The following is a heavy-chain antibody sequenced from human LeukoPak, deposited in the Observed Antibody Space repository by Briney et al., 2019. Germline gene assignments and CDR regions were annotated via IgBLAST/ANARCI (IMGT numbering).Heavy chain of an antibody. CDR3: VRSGSYFSR. D-gene: IGHD1-26*01. Sequence: PGGSLRLSCAASGFIFSSHWMSWVRQAPGKGPEWVANINLDGNDKNYVDSVKGRFTISRDNAKNSLYLQMNSLRAEDTAMYYCVRSGSYFSRWGQGTLVTVSS. V-gene: IGHV3-7*01. J-gene: IGHJ4*02. CDR2: INLDGNDK. CDR1: GFIFSSHW.